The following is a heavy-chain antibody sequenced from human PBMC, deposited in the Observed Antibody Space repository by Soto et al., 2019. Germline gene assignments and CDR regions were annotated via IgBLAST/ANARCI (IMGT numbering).Heavy chain of an antibody. CDR3: AKDGFGSSTSWNYDFWSGYSNYYFDY. CDR2: ISGSGGST. D-gene: IGHD3-3*01. CDR1: GFTFSSYA. Sequence: GGSLRLSCAASGFTFSSYAMSWVRQAPGKGLEWVSAISGSGGSTYYAGSGKGRFTISRDNSKNTLYLQMNSLRAEDTAVYYCAKDGFGSSTSWNYDFWSGYSNYYFDYWGQGTLVTVSS. J-gene: IGHJ4*02. V-gene: IGHV3-23*01.